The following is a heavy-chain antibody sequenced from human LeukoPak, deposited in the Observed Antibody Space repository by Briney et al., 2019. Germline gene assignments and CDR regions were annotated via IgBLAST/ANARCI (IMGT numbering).Heavy chain of an antibody. CDR2: IYTSGST. CDR3: ARDPQGSSGWYIGDY. J-gene: IGHJ4*02. CDR1: GGSISSSSYY. D-gene: IGHD6-19*01. Sequence: PSQTLSLTCTVSGGSISSSSYYWSWIRQPAGKGLEWIGRIYTSGSTNYNPSLKSRVTISVDTSKNQFSLKLSSVTAADTAVYYCARDPQGSSGWYIGDYWGQGTLVTVSS. V-gene: IGHV4-61*02.